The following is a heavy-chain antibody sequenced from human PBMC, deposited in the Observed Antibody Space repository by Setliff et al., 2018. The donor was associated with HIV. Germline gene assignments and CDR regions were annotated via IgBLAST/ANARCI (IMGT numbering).Heavy chain of an antibody. CDR3: ARDRDDYDYVWGSYRFADY. CDR2: ISSRSTQI. Sequence: PGGSLRLSCAASGFTFSSFSMSWVRQAPGKGLEWVSSISSRSTQIHDADSVKGRFTISRDNAKKSVYLQMNSLRAEDTAVYYCARDRDDYDYVWGSYRFADYWGQGTLVTVSS. CDR1: GFTFSSFS. D-gene: IGHD3-16*02. V-gene: IGHV3-21*01. J-gene: IGHJ4*02.